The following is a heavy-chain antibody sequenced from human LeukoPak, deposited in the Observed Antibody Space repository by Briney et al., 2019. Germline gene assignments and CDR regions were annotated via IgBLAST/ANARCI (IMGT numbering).Heavy chain of an antibody. CDR3: ARDKRREPLITMIVEGFDP. Sequence: SETLSLTCTVSGGSISSYYWSWIRQPAGKGLEWIGRIYNSGSTNYNPSLKSRVTISVDKSKNQFSLKLCSVTAADTAADYCARDKRREPLITMIVEGFDPWGQGTLATVSS. J-gene: IGHJ5*02. D-gene: IGHD3-22*01. CDR1: GGSISSYY. V-gene: IGHV4-4*07. CDR2: IYNSGST.